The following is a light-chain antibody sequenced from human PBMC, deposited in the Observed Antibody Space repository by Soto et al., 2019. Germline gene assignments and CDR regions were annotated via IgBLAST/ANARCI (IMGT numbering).Light chain of an antibody. J-gene: IGKJ1*01. V-gene: IGKV1-5*01. CDR1: QSSTNW. Sequence: DIQMTQSPSTLSASIGDRVTITCRASQSSTNWLAWYQQKPGKAPKLLIYDASSLENGVPSRFSGSASGTDFTLTISSLQPYDFATYYCQQYNSYSPRTFGQGTKVDIK. CDR3: QQYNSYSPRT. CDR2: DAS.